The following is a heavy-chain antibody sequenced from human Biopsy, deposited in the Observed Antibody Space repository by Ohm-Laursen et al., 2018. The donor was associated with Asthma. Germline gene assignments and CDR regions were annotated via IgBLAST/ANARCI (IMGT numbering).Heavy chain of an antibody. CDR1: GVDLSSYG. CDR3: AKGRYKWNDGYYGLDV. Sequence: SLRLSCTASGVDLSSYGMNWVRQAPGKGLEWVAVIAYDGSKKYYADSVKGRFTISRDNSKNTLYLQMNILRGEDTAVYYCAKGRYKWNDGYYGLDVWGQGTTVTVSS. J-gene: IGHJ6*02. V-gene: IGHV3-30*18. D-gene: IGHD1-20*01. CDR2: IAYDGSKK.